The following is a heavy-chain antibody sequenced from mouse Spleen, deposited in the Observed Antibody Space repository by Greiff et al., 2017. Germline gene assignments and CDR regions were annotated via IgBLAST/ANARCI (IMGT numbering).Heavy chain of an antibody. Sequence: QVQLQQSGAELARPGASVKMSCKASGYTFTSYTMHWVKQRPGQGLEWIGYINPSSGYTKYNQKFKDKATLTADKSSSTAYMQLSSLTSEDSAVYYCARSKTTVVDWFAYWGQGTLVTVSA. CDR3: ARSKTTVVDWFAY. J-gene: IGHJ3*01. D-gene: IGHD1-1*01. CDR2: INPSSGYT. V-gene: IGHV1-4*01. CDR1: GYTFTSYT.